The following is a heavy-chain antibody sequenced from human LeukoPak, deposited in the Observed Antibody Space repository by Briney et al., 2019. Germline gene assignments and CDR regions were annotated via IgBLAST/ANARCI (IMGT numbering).Heavy chain of an antibody. Sequence: SETLSLTCTVSGYSISTGYYWGWIRQPPGKGLEWIGSMYHSGSTYYNPSLKSRVTISVDTSKNQFSLKLSSVTAADTAVYYCARDGRIRFPVTNWFDPWGQGTLVIVSS. D-gene: IGHD3-3*01. CDR1: GYSISTGYY. J-gene: IGHJ5*02. CDR2: MYHSGST. CDR3: ARDGRIRFPVTNWFDP. V-gene: IGHV4-38-2*02.